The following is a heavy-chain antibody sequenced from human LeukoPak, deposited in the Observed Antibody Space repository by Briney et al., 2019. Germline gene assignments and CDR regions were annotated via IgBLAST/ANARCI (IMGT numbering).Heavy chain of an antibody. CDR3: ARDQEYSSHPLDY. Sequence: SETLSLTCTVSGGSISSYYWSWIRQPPGKGLEWIGSIYHSGSTYYNPSLKSRVTISVDTSKNQFSLKLSSVTAADTAVYYCARDQEYSSHPLDYWGQGTLVTVSS. D-gene: IGHD6-6*01. CDR1: GGSISSYY. V-gene: IGHV4-38-2*02. J-gene: IGHJ4*02. CDR2: IYHSGST.